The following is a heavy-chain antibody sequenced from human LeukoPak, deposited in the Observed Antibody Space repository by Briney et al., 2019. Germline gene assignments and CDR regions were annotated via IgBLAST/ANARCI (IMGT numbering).Heavy chain of an antibody. J-gene: IGHJ5*02. CDR3: ARVYGDPRWWFDP. V-gene: IGHV5-51*01. CDR2: IYPGDADT. Sequence: GESLKTSCNGSGYSFTSYWLGLVRQMPGKGLEWMGIIYPGDADTRYSPSFQGQVTISADKSISTAYLQWSSLKASDTAMYYCARVYGDPRWWFDPWGQGTLVTVSS. D-gene: IGHD4-17*01. CDR1: GYSFTSYW.